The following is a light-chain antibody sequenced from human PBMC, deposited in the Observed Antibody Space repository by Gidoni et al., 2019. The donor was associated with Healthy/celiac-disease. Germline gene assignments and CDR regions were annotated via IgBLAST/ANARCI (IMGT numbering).Light chain of an antibody. CDR3: QQYNNWPFT. V-gene: IGKV3-15*01. J-gene: IGKJ3*01. CDR1: QSVSSN. Sequence: EIVMTRSPATLSVSPGERATLSCRASQSVSSNLAWYQQKPGQAPRLLIYSASTRATGIPARFSGSGSGTEFTLTISSLQSEDFAVYYCQQYNNWPFTFGPGTKVDIK. CDR2: SAS.